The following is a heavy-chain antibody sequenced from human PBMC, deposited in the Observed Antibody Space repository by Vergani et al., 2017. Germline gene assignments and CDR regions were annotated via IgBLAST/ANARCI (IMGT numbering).Heavy chain of an antibody. CDR2: SYWNDDQ. D-gene: IGHD1-7*01. CDR3: VYRKTEFGTTGCFYPFYYYYYMDV. Sequence: QITLKESGPTLVKPTQTLTLTCTFSGFSLNTRGVRVAWIRKPPGKALDWLALSYWNDDQHYSPSLNNRVTITKDTSKNQVVLTMTNMDYVDTGTYYCVYRKTEFGTTGCFYPFYYYYYMDVWGKGTTVTVSS. CDR1: GFSLNTRGVR. V-gene: IGHV2-5*04. J-gene: IGHJ6*03.